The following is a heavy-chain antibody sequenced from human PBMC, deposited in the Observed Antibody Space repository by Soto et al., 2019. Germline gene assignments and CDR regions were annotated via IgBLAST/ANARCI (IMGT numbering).Heavy chain of an antibody. V-gene: IGHV4-34*01. CDR2: INHSGST. Sequence: SETLSLTCAVYGGSFSGYYWSWIRQPPGKGLEWIGEINHSGSTNYNPSLKSRVTISVDTSKNQFCLKLSSVTAADTAVYYCASIGDPDYYYYYYMDVWGKGTTVTVSS. J-gene: IGHJ6*03. CDR3: ASIGDPDYYYYYYMDV. CDR1: GGSFSGYY. D-gene: IGHD2-21*02.